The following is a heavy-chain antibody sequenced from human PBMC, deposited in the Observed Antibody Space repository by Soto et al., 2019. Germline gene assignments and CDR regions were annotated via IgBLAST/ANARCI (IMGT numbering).Heavy chain of an antibody. CDR1: GFTVSSNY. CDR3: AREGPTLTTYYYMDV. J-gene: IGHJ6*03. CDR2: IYSGGST. V-gene: IGHV3-66*01. Sequence: GGSLRLSCAASGFTVSSNYMSWVRQAPGKGLEWVSVIYSGGSTYYADSVKGRFTISRDNSKNTLYLQMNSLRAEDTAVYYCAREGPTLTTYYYMDVWGKGTTVTVSS. D-gene: IGHD4-17*01.